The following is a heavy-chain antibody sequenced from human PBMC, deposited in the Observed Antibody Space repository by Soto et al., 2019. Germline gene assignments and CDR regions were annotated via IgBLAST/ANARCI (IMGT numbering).Heavy chain of an antibody. J-gene: IGHJ6*02. D-gene: IGHD7-27*01. V-gene: IGHV3-74*01. CDR2: INSDVSST. CDR3: AREWGNYYYYGMDV. CDR1: GFTFSSYW. Sequence: GGSLSLSCAASGFTFSSYWMHCVRQAPGKGLVWVSRINSDVSSTSYADSVKGRFTISRDNAKNTLYLQMNSLRAEDTAVYYCAREWGNYYYYGMDVWGHGTRVTGSS.